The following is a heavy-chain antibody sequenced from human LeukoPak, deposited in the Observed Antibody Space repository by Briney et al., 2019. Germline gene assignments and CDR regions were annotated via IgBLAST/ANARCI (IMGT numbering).Heavy chain of an antibody. J-gene: IGHJ5*02. CDR2: IYYSGST. CDR1: GGSISSSSYY. CDR3: ARVNDYGDYGGYNWFDP. Sequence: SETLSLTCTVSGGSISSSSYYWGWIRQPPGKGLEWIGSIYYSGSTYYNPSLKSRVTISVDTSKNQFSLKLSSVTAADTAVYYCARVNDYGDYGGYNWFDPWGQGTLVTVSS. V-gene: IGHV4-39*07. D-gene: IGHD4-17*01.